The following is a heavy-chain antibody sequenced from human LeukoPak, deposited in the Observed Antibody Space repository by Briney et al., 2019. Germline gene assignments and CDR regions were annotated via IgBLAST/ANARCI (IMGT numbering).Heavy chain of an antibody. CDR3: ARDGPDCSGGSCYLYYYYYGMDV. CDR2: ISYDGSNK. Sequence: GGSLRLSCAAPGFTFSSYAMHWVRQAPGKGLEWVAVISYDGSNKYYADSVKGRFTISRDNSKNTLYLQMNSLRAEDTAVYYCARDGPDCSGGSCYLYYYYYGMDVWGQGTTVTVSS. D-gene: IGHD2-15*01. J-gene: IGHJ6*02. V-gene: IGHV3-30-3*01. CDR1: GFTFSSYA.